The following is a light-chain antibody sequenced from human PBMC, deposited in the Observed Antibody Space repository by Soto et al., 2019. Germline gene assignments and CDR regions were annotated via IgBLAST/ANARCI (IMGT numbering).Light chain of an antibody. CDR2: DAS. V-gene: IGKV1-33*01. CDR1: QNINNY. CDR3: QQYYSFPRT. J-gene: IGKJ1*01. Sequence: DIQMTQSPSSLSASVGDRVTITCQASQNINNYLNWYQQKPGRAPKLLIYDASNLEAGVPSRFRGSGSGTDFTFTISRLQPEDIATYYCQQYYSFPRTFGQGTQVDIK.